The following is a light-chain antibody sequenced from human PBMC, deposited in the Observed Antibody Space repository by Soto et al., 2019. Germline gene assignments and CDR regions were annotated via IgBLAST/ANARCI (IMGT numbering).Light chain of an antibody. CDR2: LSSDGSH. J-gene: IGLJ2*01. Sequence: QLVLTQSPSASASLGASVKLTCTLSSGHSSYAIAWHQQQPEKGPRYLMKLSSDGSHSKGDGIPDRFPGSSSGAERYLTISSLQSEDEADYYCQTWDTGARVVFGGGTKVTVL. CDR1: SGHSSYA. CDR3: QTWDTGARVV. V-gene: IGLV4-69*01.